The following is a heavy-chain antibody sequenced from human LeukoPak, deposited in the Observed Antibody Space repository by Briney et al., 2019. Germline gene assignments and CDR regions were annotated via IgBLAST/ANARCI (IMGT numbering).Heavy chain of an antibody. V-gene: IGHV3-23*01. J-gene: IGHJ4*02. CDR1: GFTFSDYY. CDR3: AKVPFYDFWSGIYFDY. Sequence: GGSLRLSCAASGFTFSDYYMSWIRQAPGKGLEWVSAISGSGGSTYYADSVKGRFTISRDNSKNTLYLQMNSLRAEDTAVYYCAKVPFYDFWSGIYFDYWGQGTLVTVSS. CDR2: ISGSGGST. D-gene: IGHD3-3*01.